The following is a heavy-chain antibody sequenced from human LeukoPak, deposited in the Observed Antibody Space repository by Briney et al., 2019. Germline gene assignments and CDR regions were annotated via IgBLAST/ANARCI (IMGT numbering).Heavy chain of an antibody. CDR2: IRYDGSNK. J-gene: IGHJ4*02. Sequence: GGSLRLSCAASGFTFSSYGMHWVRQAPGKGLEWVAFIRYDGSNKYYADSVKGRFTIPRDNSKNTLYLQMSSLRVEDTAVYYCASWAGNTQSDSWSGPFDYWGQGTLVTVSS. D-gene: IGHD3-3*01. CDR3: ASWAGNTQSDSWSGPFDY. CDR1: GFTFSSYG. V-gene: IGHV3-30*02.